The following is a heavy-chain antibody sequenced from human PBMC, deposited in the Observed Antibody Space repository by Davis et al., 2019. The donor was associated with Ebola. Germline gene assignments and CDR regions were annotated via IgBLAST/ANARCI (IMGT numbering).Heavy chain of an antibody. CDR3: VRDGCPGGSCDCGDY. D-gene: IGHD2-15*01. V-gene: IGHV4-4*07. CDR2: IYTSGRT. Sequence: PSETLSLTCTVSGGSISSHYWSWIRQPAGKGLEWIGRIYTSGRTNYNPSLKSRVTMSVDTSKNQFSLRLSPVTAADTAVYYCVRDGCPGGSCDCGDYWGQGTLVTVSS. CDR1: GGSISSHY. J-gene: IGHJ4*02.